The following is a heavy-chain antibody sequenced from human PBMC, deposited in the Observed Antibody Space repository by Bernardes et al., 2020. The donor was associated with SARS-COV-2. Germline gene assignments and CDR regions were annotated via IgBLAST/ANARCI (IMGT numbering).Heavy chain of an antibody. CDR1: GFTFSSYE. CDR2: ISSSGSTI. CDR3: ARSGSYGPNKPWNYYFDY. D-gene: IGHD1-26*01. Sequence: GGSLRLSCAASGFTFSSYEMNWVRQAPGKGLEWVSYISSSGSTIYYADSVKGRFTISRDNAKNSLYLQMNSLRAEDTAVYYCARSGSYGPNKPWNYYFDYWGQGTLVTVSS. J-gene: IGHJ4*02. V-gene: IGHV3-48*03.